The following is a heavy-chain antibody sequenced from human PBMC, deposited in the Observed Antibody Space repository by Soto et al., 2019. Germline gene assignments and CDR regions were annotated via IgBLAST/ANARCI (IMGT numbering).Heavy chain of an antibody. CDR3: ARGPGGRIDY. J-gene: IGHJ4*02. CDR2: IYYSGST. CDR1: GGSISSYY. Sequence: QVQLQESGPGLVKPSETLSLTCTVSGGSISSYYWSWIRQPPGKGLEWIGYIYYSGSTNYNPSLKSRATISVDTSKNQFSLKLSSVTAADTAVYYCARGPGGRIDYWGQGTLVTVSS. V-gene: IGHV4-59*01. D-gene: IGHD2-15*01.